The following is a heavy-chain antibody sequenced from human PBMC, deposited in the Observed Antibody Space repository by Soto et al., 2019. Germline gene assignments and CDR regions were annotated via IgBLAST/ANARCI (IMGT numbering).Heavy chain of an antibody. CDR3: ARGKFLEWYNFDY. V-gene: IGHV4-30-4*01. D-gene: IGHD3-3*01. J-gene: IGHJ4*02. Sequence: SETLSLTCTVSGGSISSGDYYWSWIRQPPGKGLEWIGYIYYSGSTYYNPSLKSRVTISVDTSKNQFSLKLSSVTAADTAVYYCARGKFLEWYNFDYWGQGTLVTVSS. CDR1: GGSISSGDYY. CDR2: IYYSGST.